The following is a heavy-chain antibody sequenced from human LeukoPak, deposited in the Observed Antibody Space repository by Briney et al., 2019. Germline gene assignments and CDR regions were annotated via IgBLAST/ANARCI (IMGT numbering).Heavy chain of an antibody. CDR1: GYSISSGYY. CDR2: ISHSGST. Sequence: SETLSLTCTVCGYSISSGYYWGWIRQPPGKGLEWIGSISHSGSTYYNPSLKSRVTISVDTSKNQFSLQLSSVTAADTAVYYCARLAQDYGDYYFDYWGQGTLVTVSS. J-gene: IGHJ4*02. D-gene: IGHD4-17*01. V-gene: IGHV4-38-2*02. CDR3: ARLAQDYGDYYFDY.